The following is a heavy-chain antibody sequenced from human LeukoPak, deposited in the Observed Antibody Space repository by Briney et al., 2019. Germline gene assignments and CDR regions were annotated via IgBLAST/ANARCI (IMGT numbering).Heavy chain of an antibody. CDR1: GYTFTNYG. J-gene: IGHJ4*02. CDR2: ISAYNGDT. D-gene: IGHD3-22*01. V-gene: IGHV1-18*01. CDR3: ARDNPYYYLY. Sequence: GASVKVSCKASGYTFTNYGISWLRRAPGQGLEWMGWISAYNGDTKYAQNLQGRVTMTTDTSTSTAYMELRNLRSDDTAVYYCARDNPYYYLYWGQGTLVTVSS.